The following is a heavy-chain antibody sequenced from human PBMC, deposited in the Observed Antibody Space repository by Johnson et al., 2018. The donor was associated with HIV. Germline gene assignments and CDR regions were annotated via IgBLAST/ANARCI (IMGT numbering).Heavy chain of an antibody. CDR3: ASAGRNFWSGYDAFDI. D-gene: IGHD3-3*01. V-gene: IGHV3-NL1*01. J-gene: IGHJ3*02. CDR2: IYSGGST. CDR1: GFTFSNYG. Sequence: QLVESGGGVVQPGRSLRLSCAASGFTFSNYGMHWVRQAPGKGLEWVAVIYSGGSTYYADSVKGRFTISRDNSKNTLYLQMNSLRAEDTAVYYCASAGRNFWSGYDAFDIWGQGTMVTVSS.